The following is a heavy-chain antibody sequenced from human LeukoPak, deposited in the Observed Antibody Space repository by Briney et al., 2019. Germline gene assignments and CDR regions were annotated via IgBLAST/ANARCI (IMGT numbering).Heavy chain of an antibody. CDR2: ISSSSSYI. J-gene: IGHJ4*02. CDR1: GFTFSSYS. D-gene: IGHD3-22*01. V-gene: IGHV3-21*01. Sequence: GGSLRLSCAASGFTFSSYSMNWVRQAPGKGLEWVSSISSSSSYIYYAGSVKGRFTISRDNAKNSLYLQMNSLRAEDTAVYYCARYGAHYYDSSGYSTFDYWGQGTLVTVSS. CDR3: ARYGAHYYDSSGYSTFDY.